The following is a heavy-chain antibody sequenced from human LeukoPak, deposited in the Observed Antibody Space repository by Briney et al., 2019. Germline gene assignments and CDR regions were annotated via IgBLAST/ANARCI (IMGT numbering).Heavy chain of an antibody. CDR2: ISSSSDAI. D-gene: IGHD5-12*01. J-gene: IGHJ4*02. Sequence: TGGSLRLSCAASGFTFSNYGMNGVRQAPGKGLEWVSYISSSSDAIYYAHPVKGRFTISRENAKNSRYREMNSLRDEDTAVYYCARAMRSGYDYWGQGTLVIVSS. CDR1: GFTFSNYG. CDR3: ARAMRSGYDY. V-gene: IGHV3-48*02.